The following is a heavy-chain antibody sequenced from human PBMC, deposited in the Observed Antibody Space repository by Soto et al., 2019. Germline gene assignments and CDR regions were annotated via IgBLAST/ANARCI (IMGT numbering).Heavy chain of an antibody. CDR3: ARHPSDFWFDP. D-gene: IGHD2-21*02. CDR1: GDSISSGNYY. J-gene: IGHJ5*02. V-gene: IGHV4-39*01. CDR2: IYYSGST. Sequence: SETLSLTCTVSGDSISSGNYYWGWIRQPPWKGLEWIGSIYYSGSTYYNPSLKSRVTVSVDTSKNQFSLKLSSVTAADTAVYYCARHPSDFWFDPWGQGTLVTVS.